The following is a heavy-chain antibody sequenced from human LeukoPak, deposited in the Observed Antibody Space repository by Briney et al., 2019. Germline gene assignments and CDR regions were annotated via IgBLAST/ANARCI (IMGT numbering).Heavy chain of an antibody. D-gene: IGHD6-13*01. J-gene: IGHJ4*02. V-gene: IGHV5-51*01. CDR3: VRHGLGSSWFGFDY. CDR2: IYPGDSDP. CDR1: GYTFTTYW. Sequence: GESLKVSCKGSGYTFTTYWIGWLRQMPGKGLEWMGIIYPGDSDPSYSPSFQGQVTISADKSISTAYLQWSSLKASDSAMYYCVRHGLGSSWFGFDYWGQGTLVTVSS.